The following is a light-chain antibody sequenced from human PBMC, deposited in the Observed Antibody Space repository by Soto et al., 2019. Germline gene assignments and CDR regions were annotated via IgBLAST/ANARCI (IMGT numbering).Light chain of an antibody. Sequence: EIVLTPSPGTLSLFPGERATLSCRASQSVSSSYLAWYQQKPGQAPRLLIYGASSRATGIPDRFSGSGSGTDFTLTISRLEPEDFAVYYCQQYGSSPRTFGQGTKVDIK. CDR3: QQYGSSPRT. J-gene: IGKJ1*01. V-gene: IGKV3-20*01. CDR1: QSVSSSY. CDR2: GAS.